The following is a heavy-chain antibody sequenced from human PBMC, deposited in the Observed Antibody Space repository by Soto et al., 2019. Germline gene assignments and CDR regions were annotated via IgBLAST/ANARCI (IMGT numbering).Heavy chain of an antibody. CDR3: AKDGGWFGESYYYYYYMDV. J-gene: IGHJ6*03. CDR2: ISGSGGST. V-gene: IGHV3-23*01. D-gene: IGHD3-10*01. CDR1: GFTFSSYA. Sequence: GGSLRLSCAASGFTFSSYAMSWVRQAPGKGLEWVSAISGSGGSTYYADSVKGRFTISRDNSKNTLYLQMNSLRAEDTAVYYCAKDGGWFGESYYYYYYMDVWGKGTTVTVSS.